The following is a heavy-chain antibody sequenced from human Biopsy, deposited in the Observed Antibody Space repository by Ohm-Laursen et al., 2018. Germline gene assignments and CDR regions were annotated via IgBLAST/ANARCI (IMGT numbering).Heavy chain of an antibody. J-gene: IGHJ6*02. CDR1: GFTFSDYY. V-gene: IGHV3-11*01. D-gene: IGHD4-17*01. CDR2: ISGSGTLI. Sequence: SLRLSCTASGFTFSDYYMIWVRQAPGRGLEWVSYISGSGTLIYYRDSVKGRFTISRDNAKNSLYLQMNSLRAEDTAFYYCTKDQDYGDYGMDVWGQGTTVTVSS. CDR3: TKDQDYGDYGMDV.